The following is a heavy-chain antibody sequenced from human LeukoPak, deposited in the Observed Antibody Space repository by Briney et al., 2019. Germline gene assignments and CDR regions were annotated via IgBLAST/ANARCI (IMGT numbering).Heavy chain of an antibody. J-gene: IGHJ4*02. CDR1: GRIFRSYA. D-gene: IGHD2-15*01. CDR3: ARDPLYCSGGSCYSYYFVY. V-gene: IGHV3-30-3*01. CDR2: ISYDGSNK. Sequence: GSSQRLFCATSGRIFRSYAMQGVRDARGRALEGVPVISYDGSNKYYADSVKGRFTISIDNSMNTLYLQMNSLRAEDTDVYYCARDPLYCSGGSCYSYYFVYCGQGTLVTVSS.